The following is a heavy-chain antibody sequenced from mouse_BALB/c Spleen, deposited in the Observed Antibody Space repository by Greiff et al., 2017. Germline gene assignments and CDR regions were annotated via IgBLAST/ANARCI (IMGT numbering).Heavy chain of an antibody. CDR1: GFTFSSYT. Sequence: DVMLVESGGGLVKPGGSLKLSCAASGFTFSSYTMSWVRQTPEKRLEWVATISSGGGNTYYPDSVKGRFTISRDNAKNNLYLQMSSLRSEDTALYYCARYSDYGSPFAYWGQGTLVTVSA. D-gene: IGHD1-1*01. V-gene: IGHV5-9*03. CDR2: ISSGGGNT. CDR3: ARYSDYGSPFAY. J-gene: IGHJ3*01.